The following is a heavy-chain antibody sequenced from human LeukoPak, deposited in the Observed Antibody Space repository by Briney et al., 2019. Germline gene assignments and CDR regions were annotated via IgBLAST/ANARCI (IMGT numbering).Heavy chain of an antibody. D-gene: IGHD3-10*01. Sequence: ASVKVSCKASEYTFTSYYMHWVRQAPGQGLEWMGIINPSGGSTSYAQKFQGRVTMTRDTSTSTVYMELSSLRSEDTAVYYCARGGLVLLWFGESQNWFDPWGQGTLVTVSS. J-gene: IGHJ5*02. V-gene: IGHV1-46*01. CDR2: INPSGGST. CDR3: ARGGLVLLWFGESQNWFDP. CDR1: EYTFTSYY.